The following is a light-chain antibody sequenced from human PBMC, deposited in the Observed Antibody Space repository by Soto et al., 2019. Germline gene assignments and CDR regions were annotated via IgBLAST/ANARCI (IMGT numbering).Light chain of an antibody. CDR1: ISDVGGYNY. V-gene: IGLV2-14*03. J-gene: IGLJ1*01. Sequence: QSALTQPASVSGSPGQSITISCTGTISDVGGYNYVSWYQQHPGKAPKLMIYDVSNRPSGVSNRFSGSKSGNTASLTISGLQAEVEADYYCSSYTSSSTYVFGTGTKVTVL. CDR2: DVS. CDR3: SSYTSSSTYV.